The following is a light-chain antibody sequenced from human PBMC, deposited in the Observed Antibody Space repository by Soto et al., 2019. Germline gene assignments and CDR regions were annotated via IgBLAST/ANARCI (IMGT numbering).Light chain of an antibody. CDR2: AAS. Sequence: EIVLTQSPGTLSSSPGERATLSCRASQSVSSSYLAWYQQKPGQAPRLLIYAASSRATGIPDRFSGSGSGTDFTLTISRLEPEDSAVYYCQQYGSSSWTFGQGTKVDI. J-gene: IGKJ1*01. CDR3: QQYGSSSWT. CDR1: QSVSSSY. V-gene: IGKV3-20*01.